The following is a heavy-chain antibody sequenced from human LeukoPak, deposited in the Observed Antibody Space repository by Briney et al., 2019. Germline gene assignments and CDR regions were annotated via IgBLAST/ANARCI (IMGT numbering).Heavy chain of an antibody. CDR3: AREFRIAVALGAIDI. CDR2: IYHSGST. D-gene: IGHD6-19*01. CDR1: GGSISSYY. J-gene: IGHJ3*02. Sequence: SETLSLTCTVSGGSISSYYWSWIRQPPGKGLEWIGYIYHSGSTYYNPSLKSRVTISVDRSKNQFSLKLSSVTAADTAVYYCAREFRIAVALGAIDIWGQGTMVTVSS. V-gene: IGHV4-59*12.